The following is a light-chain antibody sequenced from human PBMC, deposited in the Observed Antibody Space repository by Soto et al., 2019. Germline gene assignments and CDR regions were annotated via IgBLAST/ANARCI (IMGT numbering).Light chain of an antibody. V-gene: IGKV1-9*01. Sequence: DIQLTQSPSFLSASVGDRVTITCRASQGISSYLAWYQQKPGKAPKLLIYAESTLQSGVPSRFSGSGSGTEITLTIISLQPEDFATDYCQQLHTYPRCGQGTKLEIK. CDR1: QGISSY. CDR3: QQLHTYPR. CDR2: AES. J-gene: IGKJ2*03.